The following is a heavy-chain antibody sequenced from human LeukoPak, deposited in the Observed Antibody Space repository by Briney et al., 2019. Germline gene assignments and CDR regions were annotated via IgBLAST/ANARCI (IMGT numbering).Heavy chain of an antibody. D-gene: IGHD2-2*01. Sequence: SETLSLTCTVSGGSISSGDYYWSWIRQPPGKGLEWIGYIYYSGSTYYNPSLKSRVTISVDTSKDQFSLKLSSVTAADTAVYYCAKDRGSSTSCQDYWGQGTLVTVSS. CDR2: IYYSGST. J-gene: IGHJ4*02. CDR3: AKDRGSSTSCQDY. CDR1: GGSISSGDYY. V-gene: IGHV4-30-4*08.